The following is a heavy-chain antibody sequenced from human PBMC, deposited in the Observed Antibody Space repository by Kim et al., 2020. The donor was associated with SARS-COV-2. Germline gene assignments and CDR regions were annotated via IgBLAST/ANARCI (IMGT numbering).Heavy chain of an antibody. CDR3: ARRDGIFESLTGYGYGIDV. V-gene: IGHV3-30*04. CDR2: ISYEGSKK. CDR1: GFSFNNYA. J-gene: IGHJ6*02. D-gene: IGHD3-9*01. Sequence: GGSLRLSCAASGFSFNNYAFHWVRQAPGKGLEWVAVISYEGSKKYYADSVKGRFTLSRDSSKNTLYLQMNSLRTEDTAVYYCARRDGIFESLTGYGYGIDVGGQGTTVIVSS.